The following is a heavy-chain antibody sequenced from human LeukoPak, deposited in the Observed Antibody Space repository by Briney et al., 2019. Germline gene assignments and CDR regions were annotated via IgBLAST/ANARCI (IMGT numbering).Heavy chain of an antibody. V-gene: IGHV4-34*01. CDR3: ARDIVVVPAAMWGYYYYGMDV. CDR1: GGSFSGYY. CDR2: INHSGST. J-gene: IGHJ6*02. Sequence: TPSETLSLTCAVYGGSFSGYYWSWIRQPPGKGLEWIGEINHSGSTNYNPSLKSRVTISVDTSKNQFSLKLSSVTAADTAVYYCARDIVVVPAAMWGYYYYGMDVWGQGTTVTVSS. D-gene: IGHD2-2*01.